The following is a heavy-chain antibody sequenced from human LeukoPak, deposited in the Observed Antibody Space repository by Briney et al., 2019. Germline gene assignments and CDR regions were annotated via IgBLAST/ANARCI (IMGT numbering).Heavy chain of an antibody. CDR3: ASGYSSSLNHLDY. CDR1: GFSFSIYS. Sequence: GGSLRLSCEASGFSFSIYSMNRVRQTPGKGLEWISYISSSSGTLYYADSVKGRFIISRDNAKNSLYLQMNSLTDEDTAMYYCASGYSSSLNHLDYWGQGTLVTVSS. J-gene: IGHJ4*02. V-gene: IGHV3-48*02. CDR2: ISSSSGTL. D-gene: IGHD6-6*01.